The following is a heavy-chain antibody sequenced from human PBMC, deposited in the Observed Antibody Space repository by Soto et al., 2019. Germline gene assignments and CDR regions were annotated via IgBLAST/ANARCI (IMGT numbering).Heavy chain of an antibody. CDR1: GGSFSGYY. V-gene: IGHV4-34*01. Sequence: PSETLSLTCAVYGGSFSGYYWSWIRQPPGKGLEWIGEINHSGSTNYNPSLKSRVTISVDTSKNQFSLKLSSVTAADTAVYYCARGVFGSGYYPGRGPKSAPWGQGTLVTVSS. D-gene: IGHD3-3*01. J-gene: IGHJ5*02. CDR3: ARGVFGSGYYPGRGPKSAP. CDR2: INHSGST.